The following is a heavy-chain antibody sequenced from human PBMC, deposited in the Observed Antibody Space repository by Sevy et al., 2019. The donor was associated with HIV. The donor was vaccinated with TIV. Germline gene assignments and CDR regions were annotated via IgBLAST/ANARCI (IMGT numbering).Heavy chain of an antibody. CDR3: ARLTTMTTSDLYGMDV. D-gene: IGHD4-17*01. V-gene: IGHV1-2*02. J-gene: IGHJ6*02. CDR2: INPIDGVT. CDR1: GYTFTDYY. Sequence: ASVKVSCKASGYTFTDYYIHWVRQAPGQGLEWMAWINPIDGVTNYAQRFQGGVTVTRDTSISTAYMELRRLRSDDTAIYYCARLTTMTTSDLYGMDVWGQGTTVTVSS.